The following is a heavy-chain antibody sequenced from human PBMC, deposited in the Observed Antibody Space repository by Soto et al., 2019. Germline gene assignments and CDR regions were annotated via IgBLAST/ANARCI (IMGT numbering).Heavy chain of an antibody. CDR3: ARAVFSSILYIDF. CDR1: GDSISSRDYT. Sequence: KASETLSLTCGISGDSISSRDYTWTWIRQPPGKGLEWIGYIYPSGAAYYNPSLKSRVTISLETSKNRFSLNVKSATAADTAVYYCARAVFSSILYIDFWGQGTTVTVSS. CDR2: IYPSGAA. J-gene: IGHJ6*03. D-gene: IGHD3-10*01. V-gene: IGHV4-30-2*01.